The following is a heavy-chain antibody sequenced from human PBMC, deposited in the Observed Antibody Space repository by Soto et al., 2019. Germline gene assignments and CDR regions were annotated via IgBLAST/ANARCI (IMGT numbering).Heavy chain of an antibody. J-gene: IGHJ6*02. Sequence: GASVKVSCKASGYTFTSYTISWVRQGPGQGLEWMGWISRYNGNTIYAQKFQGRITMTTETSTSTASMELRSLTSDDTAIYYCEACSSNSCYIEYYHYHLDVWGQGTTVTVSS. CDR2: ISRYNGNT. D-gene: IGHD2-2*01. V-gene: IGHV1-18*01. CDR1: GYTFTSYT. CDR3: EACSSNSCYIEYYHYHLDV.